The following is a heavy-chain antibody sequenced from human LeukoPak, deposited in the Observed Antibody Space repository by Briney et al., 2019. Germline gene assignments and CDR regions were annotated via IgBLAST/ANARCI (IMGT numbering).Heavy chain of an antibody. Sequence: GGSLRLSCAASGFTFSSYWMSWVRRAPGKGLEWVANIKQDGSEKNYVDSVKGRFTISRDNAKNSLYLQMNSLRAEDTAVYYCARDSHDYGDSLRVDYWGQGTLVTVSS. CDR2: IKQDGSEK. CDR1: GFTFSSYW. J-gene: IGHJ4*02. V-gene: IGHV3-7*01. D-gene: IGHD4-17*01. CDR3: ARDSHDYGDSLRVDY.